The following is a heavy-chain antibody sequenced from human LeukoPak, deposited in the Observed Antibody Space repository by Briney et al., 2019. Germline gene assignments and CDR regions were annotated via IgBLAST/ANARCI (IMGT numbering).Heavy chain of an antibody. J-gene: IGHJ4*02. D-gene: IGHD6-25*01. CDR1: GFTVSSNY. CDR3: AKRSTENYFDY. Sequence: PGGSLRLSCAASGFTVSSNYMNWVRQAPGKGLEWVSVIYSGGSTYYADSVKGRFTISRDNSKNTLYLQMNSLRAEDTAVYYCAKRSTENYFDYWGQGTLVTVSS. V-gene: IGHV3-53*01. CDR2: IYSGGST.